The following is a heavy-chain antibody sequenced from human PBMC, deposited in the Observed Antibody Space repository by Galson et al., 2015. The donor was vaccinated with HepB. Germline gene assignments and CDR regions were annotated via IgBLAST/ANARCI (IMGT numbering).Heavy chain of an antibody. D-gene: IGHD3-10*01. CDR1: GYTFTSYG. CDR3: ARDQGVRRVSWIGVEDY. CDR2: ISAYNGNT. J-gene: IGHJ4*02. Sequence: SVKVSCKASGYTFTSYGISWVRQAPGQGLEWMGWISAYNGNTNYAQKLQGRVTMTTDTSTSTAYMELRSLRSDDTAVYYCARDQGVRRVSWIGVEDYWGQGTLVTVSS. V-gene: IGHV1-18*04.